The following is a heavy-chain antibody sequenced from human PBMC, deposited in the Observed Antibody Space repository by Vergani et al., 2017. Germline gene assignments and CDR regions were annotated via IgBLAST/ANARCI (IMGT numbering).Heavy chain of an antibody. J-gene: IGHJ5*02. Sequence: EVQLVQSGAEVKKPGASLKISCQGSGYSITNYWIAWVRQRPGKGLEWMGIIYAGDSDVRYSPSFQGQVTMSVDTSLSTAYLQWSSLKASDTATYYCAKTHDFSSLYSSYNWFDPWGQGTQVTVSS. CDR3: AKTHDFSSLYSSYNWFDP. CDR1: GYSITNYW. V-gene: IGHV5-51*03. CDR2: IYAGDSDV. D-gene: IGHD3-3*01.